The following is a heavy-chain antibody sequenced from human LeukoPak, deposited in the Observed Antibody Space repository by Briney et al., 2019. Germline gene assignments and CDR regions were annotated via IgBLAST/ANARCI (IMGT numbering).Heavy chain of an antibody. V-gene: IGHV3-9*01. J-gene: IGHJ4*02. Sequence: GGSLRLSCAASGFTFDDYAMHWVRQAPGRGVAWVSGISWNSSSRGSADSVKARFTISRDNAKISLYLQMNSLRAEDPALYYCVMSETPPGRYSSGWYFDYWGQGTLVTVSS. D-gene: IGHD6-19*01. CDR3: VMSETPPGRYSSGWYFDY. CDR1: GFTFDDYA. CDR2: ISWNSSSR.